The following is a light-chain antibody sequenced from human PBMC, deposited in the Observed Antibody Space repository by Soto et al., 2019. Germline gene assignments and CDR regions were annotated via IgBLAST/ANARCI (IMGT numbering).Light chain of an antibody. J-gene: IGKJ2*04. Sequence: DIQLTQSPSTLSASVGDKVIMTCRASNDVANYWAWYQQKPGEAPKHLIYEASNLRSGVPSRFSGSGSGTEFTLTITGLQSDDFATYHCQQYKDYSPVCSFVQGTKVEIK. CDR2: EAS. V-gene: IGKV1-5*01. CDR1: NDVANY. CDR3: QQYKDYSPVCS.